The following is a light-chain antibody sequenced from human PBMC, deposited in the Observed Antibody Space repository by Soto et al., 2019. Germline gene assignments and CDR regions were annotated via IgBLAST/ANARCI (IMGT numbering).Light chain of an antibody. V-gene: IGLV2-14*03. CDR3: SSYTSSSTVI. Sequence: QSALTQPASVSGSPGQSITISCTGTSGDVGGNRFVSWYQQHPGKAPKLMIYDVSNRPSGVSNRFSGSKSGYTASLTISGLQAEDEADYYCSSYTSSSTVIFSGGTKLTVL. CDR1: SGDVGGNRF. J-gene: IGLJ2*01. CDR2: DVS.